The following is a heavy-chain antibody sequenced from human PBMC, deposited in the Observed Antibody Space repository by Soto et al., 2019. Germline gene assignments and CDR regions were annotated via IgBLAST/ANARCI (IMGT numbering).Heavy chain of an antibody. CDR2: IYHSGST. J-gene: IGHJ5*02. D-gene: IGHD2-2*01. CDR1: GGSISSGGYS. V-gene: IGHV4-30-2*01. CDR3: ARVPDR. Sequence: SETLSLTCAVSGGSISSGGYSWSWIRQPPGKGLEWIGYIYHSGSTYYNPSLKSRVTISVDRSKNQFSLKLSSVTAADTAVYYGARVPDRCGQGTLVTVSS.